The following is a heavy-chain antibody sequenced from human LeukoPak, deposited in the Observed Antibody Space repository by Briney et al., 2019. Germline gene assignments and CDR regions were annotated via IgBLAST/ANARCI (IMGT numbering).Heavy chain of an antibody. CDR1: GDSISDGDFY. J-gene: IGHJ6*02. V-gene: IGHV4-30-4*01. CDR2: IYFSGST. CDR3: ARDRDQLVLPYYHGMDV. Sequence: SETLSLTCTVSGDSISDGDFYWSWTRQPPGKGLEWIGHIYFSGSTHYNPSLQSRVTLSVDTSKNQFSLKLSSVTAADTAIYYCARDRDQLVLPYYHGMDVWGQGATVTVSS. D-gene: IGHD6-6*01.